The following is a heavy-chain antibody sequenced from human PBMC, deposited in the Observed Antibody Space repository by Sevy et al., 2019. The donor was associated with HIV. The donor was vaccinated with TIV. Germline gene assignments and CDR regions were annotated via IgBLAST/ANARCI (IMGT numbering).Heavy chain of an antibody. CDR2: TYYRSKWYN. CDR3: ARDLRVLVPAATSGFDY. D-gene: IGHD2-2*01. J-gene: IGHJ4*02. CDR1: GDSVSSNSAA. V-gene: IGHV6-1*01. Sequence: QSQTLSLTCAISGDSVSSNSAAWNWIRQSPSRGLERLGRTYYRSKWYNDYAVSVKSRITINPDTSKNQFSLQLNSVTPEDTAVYYCARDLRVLVPAATSGFDYWGQGTLVTVSS.